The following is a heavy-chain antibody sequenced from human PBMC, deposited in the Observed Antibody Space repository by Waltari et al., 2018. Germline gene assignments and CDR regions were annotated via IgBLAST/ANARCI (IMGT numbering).Heavy chain of an antibody. J-gene: IGHJ4*02. D-gene: IGHD6-19*01. Sequence: EVQLVESGGGLVKPGGSLRLSCAASGFTFSNAWMSWVRQAPGKGLKCVGRIKSKTDGGKTDDPAPGKGRITISKDDSKNTLYLQMNSLKTEDTAVYYCTTGLHVGWYYDPAYWGQGTLVTVSS. V-gene: IGHV3-15*01. CDR1: GFTFSNAW. CDR2: IKSKTDGGKT. CDR3: TTGLHVGWYYDPAY.